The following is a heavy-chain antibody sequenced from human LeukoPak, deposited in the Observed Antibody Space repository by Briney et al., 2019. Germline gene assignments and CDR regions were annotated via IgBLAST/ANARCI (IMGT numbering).Heavy chain of an antibody. V-gene: IGHV4-39*01. CDR1: GGSISSSRFY. J-gene: IGHJ2*01. Sequence: PSETLSLTCIVSGGSISSSRFYWGWIRQPPGKGLEWIGTIYYSGSTYYNPSLKSRVTISADTSKNQFFLNLSSVTAADTGVYYCARHVSSDLRIVVVTSDWYFDRWGRGTLVTASS. D-gene: IGHD2-21*02. CDR2: IYYSGST. CDR3: ARHVSSDLRIVVVTSDWYFDR.